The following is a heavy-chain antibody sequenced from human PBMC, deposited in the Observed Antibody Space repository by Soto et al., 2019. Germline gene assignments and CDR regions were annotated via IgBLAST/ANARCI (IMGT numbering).Heavy chain of an antibody. V-gene: IGHV1-69*13. CDR1: GGTFSSYA. Sequence: GASVKVSCKASGGTFSSYAISWVRQAPGQGLEWMGGIIPIFGTANYAQKFQGRVTITADESTSTAYMELSSLRSEDTAVYYCARPGHDSSGYPPRLYYGMDVWGQGTTVTVSS. D-gene: IGHD3-22*01. CDR2: IIPIFGTA. J-gene: IGHJ6*02. CDR3: ARPGHDSSGYPPRLYYGMDV.